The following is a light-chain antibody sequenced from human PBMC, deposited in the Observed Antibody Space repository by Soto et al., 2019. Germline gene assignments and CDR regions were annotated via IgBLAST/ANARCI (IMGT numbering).Light chain of an antibody. CDR2: EGS. CDR1: SSDVGSNNL. V-gene: IGLV2-23*01. J-gene: IGLJ1*01. Sequence: QSALTQPASVSGSPGQSITISCTGTSSDVGSNNLVSWYQQHPGKAPKLMIYEGSKRPSGVSNRFSGSKFGNTASLTISGLQAEDEADYYCCSYVGSSTYVFGSGTKLTVL. CDR3: CSYVGSSTYV.